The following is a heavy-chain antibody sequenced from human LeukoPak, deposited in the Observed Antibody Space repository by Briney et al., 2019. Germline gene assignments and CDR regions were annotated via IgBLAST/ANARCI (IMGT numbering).Heavy chain of an antibody. CDR3: AKDIVAAGPRNYYYYGTDV. J-gene: IGHJ6*02. Sequence: GGSLRLSCAASGFTFDDYAMHWVRQAPGKGLEWVSGISWNSGSIGYADSVKGRFTISRDNAKNSLYLQMNSLRAEDTALYYCAKDIVAAGPRNYYYYGTDVWGQGTTVTVSS. CDR1: GFTFDDYA. CDR2: ISWNSGSI. V-gene: IGHV3-9*01. D-gene: IGHD6-13*01.